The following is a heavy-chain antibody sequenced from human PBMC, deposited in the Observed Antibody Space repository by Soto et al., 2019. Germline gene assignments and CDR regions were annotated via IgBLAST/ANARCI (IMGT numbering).Heavy chain of an antibody. V-gene: IGHV1-18*01. Sequence: GASVKVSCKASGYTFTSYGIIWVRQAPGQGLEWMGWINTKNGNTHYAQKLQGRVTMTTDTSTTTAYMELRSLRTDDTAVYFCARDQAPYRNGWYYWGQGTLVTVSS. D-gene: IGHD6-19*01. J-gene: IGHJ4*02. CDR1: GYTFTSYG. CDR2: INTKNGNT. CDR3: ARDQAPYRNGWYY.